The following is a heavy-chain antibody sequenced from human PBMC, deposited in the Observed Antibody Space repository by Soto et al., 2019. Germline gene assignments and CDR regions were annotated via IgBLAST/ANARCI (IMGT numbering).Heavy chain of an antibody. Sequence: QVQLVQSGAEVKKPGASVKVSCKASGYTFTSYGISWVRQAPGQGLEWMGWISAYNGNTNYAQKLQGRVTMTTDTSASTAYMELRSLRSDDTAVYYCARSTSWELSGHYYYYGMDVWGQGTTVTVSS. CDR3: ARSTSWELSGHYYYYGMDV. J-gene: IGHJ6*02. CDR2: ISAYNGNT. CDR1: GYTFTSYG. D-gene: IGHD1-26*01. V-gene: IGHV1-18*01.